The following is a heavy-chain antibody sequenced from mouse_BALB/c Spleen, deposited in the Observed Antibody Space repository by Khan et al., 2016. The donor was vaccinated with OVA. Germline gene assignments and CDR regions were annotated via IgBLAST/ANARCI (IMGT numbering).Heavy chain of an antibody. V-gene: IGHV3-2*02. CDR1: GYPITSDHA. CDR2: ISYSGSI. Sequence: QLEESGPGLLKPSQSLSLICTVSGYPITSDHAWHCLRQFPGNNLVWMAYISYSGSITYSPSLSSRISITRDRANNQFFLQLNSVTTEDTATYYCASGRLLRRYPDYFDYWGQGTTLTVSS. CDR3: ASGRLLRRYPDYFDY. J-gene: IGHJ2*01. D-gene: IGHD1-1*01.